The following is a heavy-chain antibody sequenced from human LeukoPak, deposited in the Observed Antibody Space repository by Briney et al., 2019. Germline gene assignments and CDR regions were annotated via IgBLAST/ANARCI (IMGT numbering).Heavy chain of an antibody. J-gene: IGHJ4*02. D-gene: IGHD3-22*01. Sequence: GGSLSLSCAASGFTFSDLYMDWVHQAPGKGLEWVGRTRNKPNSYTTEYAASVKGRFTISRDDSKNSLYLQMNSLKTEDTAVYYCVRDYYESSGSTYYFDYWGQGTLVTVS. CDR2: TRNKPNSYTT. CDR1: GFTFSDLY. CDR3: VRDYYESSGSTYYFDY. V-gene: IGHV3-72*01.